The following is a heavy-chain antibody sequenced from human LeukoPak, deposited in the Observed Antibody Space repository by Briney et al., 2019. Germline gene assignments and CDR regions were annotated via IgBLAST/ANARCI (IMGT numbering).Heavy chain of an antibody. CDR1: GGTFSSYA. Sequence: VASVKVSCKASGGTFSSYAISWVRQAPGQGLEWMGWINPNSGGTNYAQKFQGRVTMTRDTSISTAYMELSRLRSDDMAVYYCARVGFGELSFDYWGQGTLVTVSS. D-gene: IGHD3-10*01. J-gene: IGHJ4*02. V-gene: IGHV1-2*02. CDR3: ARVGFGELSFDY. CDR2: INPNSGGT.